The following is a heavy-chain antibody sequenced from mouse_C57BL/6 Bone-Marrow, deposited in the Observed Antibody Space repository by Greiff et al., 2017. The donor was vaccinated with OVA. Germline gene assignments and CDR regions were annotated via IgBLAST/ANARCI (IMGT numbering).Heavy chain of an antibody. J-gene: IGHJ4*01. V-gene: IGHV2-6-1*01. CDR3: ARHRKLGQCNYAMDY. D-gene: IGHD4-1*01. Sequence: VHLVESGPGLVAPSQSLSITCTISGFSLTSYGVHWVRQPPGKGLEWLGVIWSDGSTTYNSAPKSRRSISKDNSKSQVFLKMNSIQNEDTAMYYCARHRKLGQCNYAMDYWGQGTSVTVSS. CDR1: GFSLTSYG. CDR2: IWSDGST.